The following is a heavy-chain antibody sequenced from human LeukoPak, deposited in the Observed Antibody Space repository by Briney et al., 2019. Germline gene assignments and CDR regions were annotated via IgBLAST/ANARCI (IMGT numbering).Heavy chain of an antibody. V-gene: IGHV3-23*01. CDR2: ISTGGGDT. CDR1: GFTFTNYA. Sequence: GGSLRLSCAASGFTFTNYAMSWVRQAPGKGLEWVSAISTGGGDTYSADSVRGRFTISRDNSKDMLYLQMNSLGAEDTAIYYCAKEQRICYWCCWHRWVGPWGRGTLVTVSS. J-gene: IGHJ5*02. D-gene: IGHD2-8*01. CDR3: AKEQRICYWCCWHRWVGP.